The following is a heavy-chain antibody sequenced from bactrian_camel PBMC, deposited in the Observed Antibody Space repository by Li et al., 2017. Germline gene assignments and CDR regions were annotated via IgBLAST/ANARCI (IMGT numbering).Heavy chain of an antibody. Sequence: VQLVESGGGSVQAGGSLRLSCAASGATYSNACMAWFRQPPGKAREGVAAISTRSSRTYYADSVKGRFTISRDNAKNEMYLHMNDLKPEDTAMYYCAAHVGSWGQGTQVTVS. J-gene: IGHJ6*01. CDR1: GATYSNAC. CDR3: AAHVGS. V-gene: IGHV3S1*01. CDR2: ISTRSSRT.